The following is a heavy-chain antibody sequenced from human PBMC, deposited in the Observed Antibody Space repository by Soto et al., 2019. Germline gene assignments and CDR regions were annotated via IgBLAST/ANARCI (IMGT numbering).Heavy chain of an antibody. V-gene: IGHV4-34*01. CDR3: ARGAPXLWFGELLFYYYYGMDV. Sequence: PSETLSLTCAVYGGSFSCYYWSWIRQPPGKGLEWIGEINHSGSTNYNPSLKSRVTISVDTSKNQFSLKLSSVTAADTAVYYCARGAPXLWFGELLFYYYYGMDVWGQGTTVTVSS. D-gene: IGHD3-10*01. CDR1: GGSFSCYY. CDR2: INHSGST. J-gene: IGHJ6*02.